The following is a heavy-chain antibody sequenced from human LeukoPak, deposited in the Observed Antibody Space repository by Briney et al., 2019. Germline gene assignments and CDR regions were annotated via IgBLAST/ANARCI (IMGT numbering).Heavy chain of an antibody. CDR3: ARDYPGSNYYDFWSGSYYGMDV. J-gene: IGHJ6*02. Sequence: ASVKVSCKASGYTFTSYYMHWVRQAPGQGLEWMGIINPSGGSTSYAQKFQGRVTMTRDTSTSTAYMELRSLRSDDTAVYYCARDYPGSNYYDFWSGSYYGMDVWGQGTTVTVSS. CDR2: INPSGGST. V-gene: IGHV1-46*01. CDR1: GYTFTSYY. D-gene: IGHD3-3*01.